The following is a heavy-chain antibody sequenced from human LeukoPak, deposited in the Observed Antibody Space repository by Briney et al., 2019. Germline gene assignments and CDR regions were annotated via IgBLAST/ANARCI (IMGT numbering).Heavy chain of an antibody. CDR3: ARGRSYGFDFDS. D-gene: IGHD5-18*01. V-gene: IGHV4-61*01. CDR1: GVSINTCCYY. CDR2: KYYSGST. Sequence: KPSETLPLTCDVSGVSINTCCYYWAWIRQPPGKGLEWIGYKYYSGSTRYNSSLRSRLTISLDSSKNQFSLRLTSVTAADTAVYYCARGRSYGFDFDSWGPGTLVIVSS. J-gene: IGHJ4*02.